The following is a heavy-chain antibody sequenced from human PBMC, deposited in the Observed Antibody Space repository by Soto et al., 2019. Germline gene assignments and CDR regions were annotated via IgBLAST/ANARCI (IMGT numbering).Heavy chain of an antibody. J-gene: IGHJ4*02. Sequence: DVQLVESGGGLVKPGGSLRLSCAASGFNFHTYTMTWVRQAPGKGLEWVSCISGTSETIFYADSVKGRFTISRDNAKNSLYLQLNSLRDEETAVYYCATGYCRSDNCHFTHWGQGTLVTVSS. CDR3: ATGYCRSDNCHFTH. V-gene: IGHV3-48*02. D-gene: IGHD2-2*03. CDR1: GFNFHTYT. CDR2: ISGTSETI.